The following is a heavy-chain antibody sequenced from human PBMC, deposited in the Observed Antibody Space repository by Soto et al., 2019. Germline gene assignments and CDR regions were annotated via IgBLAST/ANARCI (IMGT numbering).Heavy chain of an antibody. CDR1: GFTFSSYG. CDR2: ISYDGSNK. CDR3: AKGGSREGY. D-gene: IGHD1-26*01. J-gene: IGHJ4*02. V-gene: IGHV3-30*18. Sequence: QVQLVESGGGVVQPGRSLRLSCAASGFTFSSYGMHWVRQAPGKGLEWVAVISYDGSNKYYADSVKGRFTISRDTSKNTLYLQMNSLRAEDTAVYYCAKGGSREGYWGQGTLVTVSS.